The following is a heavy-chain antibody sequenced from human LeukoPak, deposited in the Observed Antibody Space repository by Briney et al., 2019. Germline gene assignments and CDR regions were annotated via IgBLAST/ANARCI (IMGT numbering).Heavy chain of an antibody. CDR3: ARAFGSGSSDY. CDR2: IYYSGST. CDR1: CGSISSYY. D-gene: IGHD3-10*01. J-gene: IGHJ4*02. V-gene: IGHV4-59*01. Sequence: PSETLSLTCTVSCGSISSYYWSWIRHPPGKGVEWIGYIYYSGSTNYNPSLKSRVTISVDTSKTQFSLRLTSVTPADTAVYYCARAFGSGSSDYWGEGALVTVSS.